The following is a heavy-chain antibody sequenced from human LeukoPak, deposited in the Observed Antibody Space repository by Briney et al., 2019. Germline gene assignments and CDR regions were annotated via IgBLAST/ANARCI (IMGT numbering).Heavy chain of an antibody. CDR2: INAGNGNT. CDR1: GYTFTSYA. J-gene: IGHJ6*03. D-gene: IGHD4-17*01. V-gene: IGHV1-3*03. Sequence: ASVKVSCKASGYTFTSYAMHWVRQAPGQRLEWMGWINAGNGNTKYSQEFQGRVTITRDTSASTAYMELSSLRSEDMAVYYCARGVPDGDYHYYYYYMDVWGKGTTVTVSS. CDR3: ARGVPDGDYHYYYYYMDV.